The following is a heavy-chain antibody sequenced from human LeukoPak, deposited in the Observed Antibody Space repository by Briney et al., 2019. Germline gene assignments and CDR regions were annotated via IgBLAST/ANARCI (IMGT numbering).Heavy chain of an antibody. V-gene: IGHV3-21*01. Sequence: SGGSLRLSCAASGFTFSSYSMNWVRQAPGKGLEWVSSITSSSSYIYYADSVKGRFTISRDNAKNSLYLQMNSLRAEDTAVYYRARHVVGVGFDYWGQGTLVTVSS. CDR2: ITSSSSYI. J-gene: IGHJ4*02. CDR1: GFTFSSYS. D-gene: IGHD3-22*01. CDR3: ARHVVGVGFDY.